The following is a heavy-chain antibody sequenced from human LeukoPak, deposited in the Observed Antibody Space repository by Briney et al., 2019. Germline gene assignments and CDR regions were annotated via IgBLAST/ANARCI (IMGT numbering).Heavy chain of an antibody. CDR2: IYTSGST. D-gene: IGHD6-13*01. Sequence: PSETLSLTCTVSGGSISSGSYYWSWIRQPAGKGLEWIGRIYTSGSTNYNPSLKSRVTISVDTSKNQFSLKLSSVTAADTAVYYCAREQLVHPYYYYYGMDVWGQGTTVTVSS. CDR3: AREQLVHPYYYYYGMDV. V-gene: IGHV4-61*02. CDR1: GGSISSGSYY. J-gene: IGHJ6*02.